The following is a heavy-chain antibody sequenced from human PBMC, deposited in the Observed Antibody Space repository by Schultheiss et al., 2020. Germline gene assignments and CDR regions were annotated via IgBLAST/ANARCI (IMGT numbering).Heavy chain of an antibody. V-gene: IGHV3-74*01. D-gene: IGHD3-3*01. Sequence: GGSLRLSCAASGFTFSSYWMHWVRQAPGKGLVWVSRINSDGSSTSYADSVKGRFTISRDNAKNTLYLQMNSLRAEDTAVYYCARTYYDFWSGYYQNGMDVWGQGTTVTVSS. CDR3: ARTYYDFWSGYYQNGMDV. CDR1: GFTFSSYW. CDR2: INSDGSST. J-gene: IGHJ6*02.